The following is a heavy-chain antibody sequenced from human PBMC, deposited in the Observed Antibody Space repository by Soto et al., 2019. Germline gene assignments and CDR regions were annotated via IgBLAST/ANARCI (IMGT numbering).Heavy chain of an antibody. D-gene: IGHD1-7*01. V-gene: IGHV3-53*01. CDR2: ITSGSASST. CDR1: GWRVSYNF. CDR3: ASGPQRNSIYLH. Sequence: RXSCAASGWRVSYNFMAWVVEPPGKGLEWVSVITSGSASSTYYADSVKGRFAISRDTSKNTLFLHMSSLTVEDTATYYCASGPQRNSIYLHWANGTLVTVSS. J-gene: IGHJ4*01.